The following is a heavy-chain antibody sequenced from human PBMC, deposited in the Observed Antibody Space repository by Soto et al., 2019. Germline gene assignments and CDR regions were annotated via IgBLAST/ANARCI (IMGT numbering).Heavy chain of an antibody. Sequence: PGGSLRLSCAASGFTFSSYWMSWVRQAPGKGLEWVANIKQDGSEKYYVDSVKGRFTISRDNAKNSLYLQMNSLRAEDTAVYYCAREHVGYSGYDLSYWGQGTLVTVSS. CDR2: IKQDGSEK. V-gene: IGHV3-7*03. CDR3: AREHVGYSGYDLSY. CDR1: GFTFSSYW. D-gene: IGHD5-12*01. J-gene: IGHJ4*02.